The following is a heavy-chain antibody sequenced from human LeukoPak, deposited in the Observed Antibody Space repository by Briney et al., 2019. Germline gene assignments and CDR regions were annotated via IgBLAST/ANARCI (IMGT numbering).Heavy chain of an antibody. V-gene: IGHV5-51*01. CDR3: ARLGAAAGIDY. Sequence: GESLKISCKGSGYSFTNYWIGWVRQMPGKGLEWMGIIYLGDSDTRYSPSFQGHVTISADKSISTAYLQWSSLKASDTAMYYCARLGAAAGIDYWGQGTLVTVSS. CDR1: GYSFTNYW. J-gene: IGHJ4*02. D-gene: IGHD6-13*01. CDR2: IYLGDSDT.